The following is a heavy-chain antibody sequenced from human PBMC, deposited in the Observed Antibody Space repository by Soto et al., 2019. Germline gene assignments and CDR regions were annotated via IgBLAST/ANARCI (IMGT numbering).Heavy chain of an antibody. CDR2: IIPILGIA. J-gene: IGHJ4*02. Sequence: QVQLVQSGAEVKKPGSSVKVSCKASGGTFSSYTISWVRQAPGQGLEWMGRIIPILGIANYAQKSQGRVTITAAKSTSTAYMELSSLRSEDTAVYYCAREEYYYGSGAFFDYWGQGTLVTVSS. D-gene: IGHD3-10*01. V-gene: IGHV1-69*08. CDR1: GGTFSSYT. CDR3: AREEYYYGSGAFFDY.